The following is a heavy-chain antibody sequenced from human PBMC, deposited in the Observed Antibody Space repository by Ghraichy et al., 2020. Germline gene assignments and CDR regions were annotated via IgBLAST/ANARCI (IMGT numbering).Heavy chain of an antibody. V-gene: IGHV3-74*01. D-gene: IGHD2-15*01. CDR3: AREYCRGGSCFFGTGGSHFDY. Sequence: GGSLRLSCAASGFALSNYWMHWVRQAPGKGLLWVSRIKSDGTDRTYADSLKGRFTISRDNAKNTLYLQMNSLRAEDTAVYFCAREYCRGGSCFFGTGGSHFDYWGQGILVTVSS. J-gene: IGHJ4*02. CDR2: IKSDGTDR. CDR1: GFALSNYW.